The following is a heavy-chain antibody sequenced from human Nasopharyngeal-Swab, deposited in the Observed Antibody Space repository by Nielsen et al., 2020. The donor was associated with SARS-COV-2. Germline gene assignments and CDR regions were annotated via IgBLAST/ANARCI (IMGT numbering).Heavy chain of an antibody. J-gene: IGHJ6*02. V-gene: IGHV4-31*01. D-gene: IGHD6-13*01. CDR3: ARYPSSSWSSYGMDV. CDR2: IYYTGST. Sequence: WIRQPPRKGLEWIGYIYYTGSTYCNPSLKSQVTISVDTSKNQFSLKLTSVTAADTAVYYCARYPSSSWSSYGMDVWGQGTTVTVSS.